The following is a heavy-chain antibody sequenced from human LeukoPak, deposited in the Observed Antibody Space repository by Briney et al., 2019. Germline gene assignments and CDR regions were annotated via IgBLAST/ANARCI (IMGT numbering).Heavy chain of an antibody. CDR3: AKDCRQMAADDAFDI. V-gene: IGHV3-23*01. CDR1: GFTFSSYA. J-gene: IGHJ3*02. D-gene: IGHD5-24*01. Sequence: PGRSLRLSCAASGFTFSSYAMSWVRQAPGKGLEWVSAISGGADTTYYADSVKGRFIISRDNSKNTLHLQMNSLRAEDTAVYYCAKDCRQMAADDAFDICGQGTMVTVSS. CDR2: ISGGADTT.